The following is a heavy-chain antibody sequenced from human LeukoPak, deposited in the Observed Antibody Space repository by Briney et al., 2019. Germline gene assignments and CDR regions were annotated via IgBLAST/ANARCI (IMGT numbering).Heavy chain of an antibody. V-gene: IGHV1-69*13. CDR1: GGTFSSYA. J-gene: IGHJ6*03. Sequence: SVKVSCKASGGTFSSYAISWVRQAPGQGLEWMGGIIPIFGTANYAQKFQGRVTITADESTSTAYMEVSSLRSEDTAVYYCARDLAARLYYYYYYYMDVWGKGTTVTVSS. D-gene: IGHD6-6*01. CDR3: ARDLAARLYYYYYYYMDV. CDR2: IIPIFGTA.